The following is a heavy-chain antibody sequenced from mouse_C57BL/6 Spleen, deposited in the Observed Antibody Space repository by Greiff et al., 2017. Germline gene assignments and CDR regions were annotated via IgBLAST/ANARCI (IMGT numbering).Heavy chain of an antibody. V-gene: IGHV1-64*01. CDR1: GYTFTSYW. CDR3: ARSYGNSFAY. J-gene: IGHJ3*01. CDR2: IHPNSGST. D-gene: IGHD2-1*01. Sequence: QVQLQQPGAELVKPGASVKLSCKASGYTFTSYWMHWVKQRPGQGLEWIGMIHPNSGSTNYNEKFKSKATLTVDKSSSTAYMQLRSLTSEDSAVYYCARSYGNSFAYWGQGTLVTVSA.